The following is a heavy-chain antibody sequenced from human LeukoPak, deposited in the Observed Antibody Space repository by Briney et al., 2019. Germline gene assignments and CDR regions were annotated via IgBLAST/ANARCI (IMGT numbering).Heavy chain of an antibody. D-gene: IGHD5-12*01. CDR2: ISGSGGST. V-gene: IGHV3-23*01. J-gene: IGHJ4*02. CDR3: ARGPSGYHNT. CDR1: GFTFSSYG. Sequence: LRLSCAASGFTFSSYGMSWVRQAPGKGLAWVSAISGSGGSTYYADSVKGLFTISRDNSKNTLYLQMNSLRAEDTAVYYCARGPSGYHNTGGQGTLVTVSS.